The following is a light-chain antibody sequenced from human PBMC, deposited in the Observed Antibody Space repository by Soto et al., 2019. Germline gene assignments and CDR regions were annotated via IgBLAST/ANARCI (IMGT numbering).Light chain of an antibody. J-gene: IGKJ5*01. CDR3: QQRSIWPQVT. CDR1: QSIRSY. CDR2: DAS. Sequence: EIVLTQSPATLSLSPGERATLSCRASQSIRSYLAWYQHKPGQAPRLLIYDASNRATGIPARFSGSGSGTDFTLTISSLEPEDFAVYYCQQRSIWPQVTFGQGTRLEIK. V-gene: IGKV3-11*01.